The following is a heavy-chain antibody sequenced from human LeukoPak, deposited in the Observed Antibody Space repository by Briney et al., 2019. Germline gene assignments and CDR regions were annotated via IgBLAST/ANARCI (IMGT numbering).Heavy chain of an antibody. J-gene: IGHJ3*02. CDR1: GGSISSYY. CDR2: IYYSGRT. Sequence: SETLSLTCTVSGGSISSYYGSWIRHPPGRGREWRGYIYYSGRTNYNPSLKRRVTISVDTSKNHFSLKLSSVTAADTAVYYCARAQYSYDSLASGHHAFDIWGQGTMVTVSS. CDR3: ARAQYSYDSLASGHHAFDI. V-gene: IGHV4-59*01. D-gene: IGHD3-22*01.